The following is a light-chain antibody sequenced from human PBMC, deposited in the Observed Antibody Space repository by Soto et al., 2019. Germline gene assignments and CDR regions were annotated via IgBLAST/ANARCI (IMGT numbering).Light chain of an antibody. V-gene: IGLV1-51*01. CDR1: SSNIGSNY. J-gene: IGLJ1*01. CDR3: GTWDSSLSAGDV. Sequence: QSVLTQPPSVSAAPGQKVTISCSGSSSNIGSNYVSWYQQLPGTAPKLLIYDNDNRPSGIPDRFSGSKSGTSATLGITGLQTGDEADYYCGTWDSSLSAGDVFGTGTKVTVL. CDR2: DND.